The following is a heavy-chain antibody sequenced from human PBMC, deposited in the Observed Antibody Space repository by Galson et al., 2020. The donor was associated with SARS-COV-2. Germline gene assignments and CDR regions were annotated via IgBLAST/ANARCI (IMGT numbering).Heavy chain of an antibody. CDR1: GFTFSRSA. CDR3: ARETDDQTSSWFDY. Sequence: LSLTCAASGFTFSRSAMHWVRQAPGKGLERVAIISYDGTTKYNSDSVKGRFTISRDISKNTLYLQMHSLRPEDTAVYYCARETDDQTSSWFDYWGQGTLVTVSA. J-gene: IGHJ5*01. V-gene: IGHV3-30*04. CDR2: ISYDGTTK. D-gene: IGHD2-2*01.